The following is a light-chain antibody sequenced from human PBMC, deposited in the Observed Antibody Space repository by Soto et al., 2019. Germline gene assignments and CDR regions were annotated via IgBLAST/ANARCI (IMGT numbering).Light chain of an antibody. V-gene: IGKV3-11*01. CDR1: QSVSSY. J-gene: IGKJ4*01. CDR3: QQRSDWPLT. Sequence: EIVLTQSPATLSLSPGERATLSFRASQSVSSYLAWYQQKPGQAPRLLIYDASNRATGIPARFSVSGSGTDFTLTISSLEPEDFAVYYCQQRSDWPLTFGGGTKVEIK. CDR2: DAS.